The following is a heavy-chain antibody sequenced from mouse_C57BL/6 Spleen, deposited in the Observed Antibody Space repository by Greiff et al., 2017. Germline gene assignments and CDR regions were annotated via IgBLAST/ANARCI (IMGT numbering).Heavy chain of an antibody. CDR3: ASRNCGSDFDY. CDR2: INPSDGGT. V-gene: IGHV1-85*01. CDR1: GYTFTSYD. D-gene: IGHD1-1*01. J-gene: IGHJ2*01. Sequence: VQLQQSGPELVKPGASVKLSCKASGYTFTSYDMNWVKQRPGQGLEWIGWINPSDGGTKYNAKFKGKATLTVDTTSSTAYMELHSRTSEDSAVFFCASRNCGSDFDYWGQGTTLTVSS.